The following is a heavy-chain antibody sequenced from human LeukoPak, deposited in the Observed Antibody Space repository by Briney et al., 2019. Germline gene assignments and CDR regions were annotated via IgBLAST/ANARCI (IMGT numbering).Heavy chain of an antibody. Sequence: GGSLRLSCAASGFTFSSYGMHWVRQAPGKGLEWVAVISYDGSNKYYADSAKGRFTISRDNSKNTLYLQMNSLRAEDTAVYYCAREGPRYTPCNYYYMDVWGKGTTVTVSS. J-gene: IGHJ6*03. V-gene: IGHV3-30*03. D-gene: IGHD2-2*02. CDR3: AREGPRYTPCNYYYMDV. CDR1: GFTFSSYG. CDR2: ISYDGSNK.